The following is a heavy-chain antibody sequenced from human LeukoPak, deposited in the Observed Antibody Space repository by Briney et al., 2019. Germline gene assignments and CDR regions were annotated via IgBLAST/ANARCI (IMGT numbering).Heavy chain of an antibody. V-gene: IGHV3-30*02. CDR3: VCGPDFDY. CDR2: IRYDGSNK. CDR1: VFTFSTYG. J-gene: IGHJ4*02. Sequence: PGGSLRVSCAASVFTFSTYGMHWVRQAPGKGLEWVAFIRYDGSNKYYADSVKGRFTISRDNSKNTMYLQMNSLRAEDTAMYYCVCGPDFDYWGQGTLVTVSS.